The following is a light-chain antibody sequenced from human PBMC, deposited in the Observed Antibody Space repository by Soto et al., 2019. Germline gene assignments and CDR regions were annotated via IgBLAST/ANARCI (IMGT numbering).Light chain of an antibody. CDR1: QSVSAY. CDR3: LSRFDWPT. V-gene: IGKV3-11*01. Sequence: EVVLTQSPDALSLSPGERATVSCRVSQSVSAYLAWYQQRPGQAPRLLIYDVSNRAPGIPDRFSGGGSGTDFTLSISSLQAEDSATYYCLSRFDWPTFGGGATLEIK. J-gene: IGKJ4*01. CDR2: DVS.